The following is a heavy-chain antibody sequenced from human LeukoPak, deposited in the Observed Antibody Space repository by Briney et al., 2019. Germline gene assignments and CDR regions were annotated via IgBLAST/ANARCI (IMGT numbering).Heavy chain of an antibody. J-gene: IGHJ4*02. V-gene: IGHV1-69*04. CDR2: IIPILGIA. Sequence: SVKVSCKASGGTFGSYAISWVRQAPGQGLEWMGRIIPILGIANYAQKFQGRVTITADKSTSTAYMELSSLRSEDTAVYYCASGVGVTTYFDYWGQGTLVTVSS. CDR3: ASGVGVTTYFDY. CDR1: GGTFGSYA. D-gene: IGHD3-22*01.